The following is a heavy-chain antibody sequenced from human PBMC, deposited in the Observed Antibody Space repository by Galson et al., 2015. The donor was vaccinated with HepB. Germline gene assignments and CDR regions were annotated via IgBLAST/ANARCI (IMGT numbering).Heavy chain of an antibody. CDR1: GFTFNTYA. Sequence: SLRLSCAASGFTFNTYAMTWVRQAPGKGLEWVSSVGSSGRHTYYADSVKGRFTISRDNSKNTLYLQMNSLRVEDTAIYYCAGGWDLYYLDYWGQGTLVTVSS. CDR2: VGSSGRHT. D-gene: IGHD6-19*01. CDR3: AGGWDLYYLDY. J-gene: IGHJ4*02. V-gene: IGHV3-23*01.